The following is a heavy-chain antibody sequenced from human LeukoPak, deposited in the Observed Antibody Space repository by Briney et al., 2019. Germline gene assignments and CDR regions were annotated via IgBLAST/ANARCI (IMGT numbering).Heavy chain of an antibody. D-gene: IGHD6-13*01. J-gene: IGHJ3*02. CDR2: IYPGDSDT. CDR1: GYSFTSYW. Sequence: GESLKISCKGSGYSFTSYWIGWVRQMPGKGLEWMGIIYPGDSDTRYSPSFRGQVTISADKSISTAYLQWSSLKASDTAMYYCARYSSSLAHAFDIWGQGTMVTVSS. V-gene: IGHV5-51*01. CDR3: ARYSSSLAHAFDI.